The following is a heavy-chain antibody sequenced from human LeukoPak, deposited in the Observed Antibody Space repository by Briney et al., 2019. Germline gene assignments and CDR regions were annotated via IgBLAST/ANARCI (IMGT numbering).Heavy chain of an antibody. V-gene: IGHV4-34*01. Sequence: SETLSLTCAVYGGSFSGYYWSWIRQPPGKGLEWIGEINHSGSTNYNPSLKSRVTISVDTSKNQFSLKLSSVTAADTAVYYCARGAQAVLRFLEWPRGYYMDVWGKGTTVTVSS. J-gene: IGHJ6*03. CDR3: ARGAQAVLRFLEWPRGYYMDV. CDR2: INHSGST. D-gene: IGHD3-3*01. CDR1: GGSFSGYY.